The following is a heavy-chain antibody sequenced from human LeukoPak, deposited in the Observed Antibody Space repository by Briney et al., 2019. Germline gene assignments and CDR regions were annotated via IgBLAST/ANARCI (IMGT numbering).Heavy chain of an antibody. Sequence: SETLSLTCTVSGGSISSYYWNWIRQPAGKGLEWIGRIYTSGSTNYNPSLKSRVSMSVDTSKNQFSLKLSSVTAADTAFYYCARKGPEHLPTYFDHWGRGILVTVSS. CDR2: IYTSGST. CDR3: ARKGPEHLPTYFDH. V-gene: IGHV4-4*07. CDR1: GGSISSYY. D-gene: IGHD2-21*01. J-gene: IGHJ4*02.